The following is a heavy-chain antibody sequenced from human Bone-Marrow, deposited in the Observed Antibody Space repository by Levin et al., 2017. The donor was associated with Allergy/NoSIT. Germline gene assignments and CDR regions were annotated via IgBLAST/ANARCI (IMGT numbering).Heavy chain of an antibody. V-gene: IGHV3-23*01. D-gene: IGHD1-1*01. CDR1: GFTYNTYA. Sequence: PGESLKISCAASGFTYNTYAMSWVRQAPGKGLEWVSAVSGSGDSTFYADSVKGRFTISRDNSKNALYLQMNSLRAEDTAIYYCAKERERSFFDYWGQGTLVTVSS. CDR2: VSGSGDST. J-gene: IGHJ4*02. CDR3: AKERERSFFDY.